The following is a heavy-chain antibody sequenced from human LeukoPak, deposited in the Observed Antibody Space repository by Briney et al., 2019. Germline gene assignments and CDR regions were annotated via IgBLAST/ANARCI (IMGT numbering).Heavy chain of an antibody. CDR2: ISYDGSNK. CDR1: GFTFSSYA. D-gene: IGHD5-12*01. V-gene: IGHV3-30*04. Sequence: AGGSLRLSCAASGFTFSSYAMHWVRQAPGKGLEWVAVISYDGSNKYYADSVKGRFTISRDNSKNTLYLQMNSLRAEDTAVYYCAGVSLSGYDSYYFDYWGQGTLVTVSS. CDR3: AGVSLSGYDSYYFDY. J-gene: IGHJ4*02.